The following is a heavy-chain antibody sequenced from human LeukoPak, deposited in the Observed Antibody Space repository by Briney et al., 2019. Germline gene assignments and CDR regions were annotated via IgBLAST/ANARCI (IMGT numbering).Heavy chain of an antibody. D-gene: IGHD2-15*01. CDR3: APYGADCSGGSCYRFDY. CDR1: GFTFSSYE. J-gene: IGHJ4*02. Sequence: PGGSLRLSCAASGFTFSSYEMNWVRQAPGKGLEWVSYISSSGSTIYYADSVKGRFTISRDNAKNSLYLQMNSLRAEDTAVYYCAPYGADCSGGSCYRFDYWGQGTLVTVSS. V-gene: IGHV3-48*03. CDR2: ISSSGSTI.